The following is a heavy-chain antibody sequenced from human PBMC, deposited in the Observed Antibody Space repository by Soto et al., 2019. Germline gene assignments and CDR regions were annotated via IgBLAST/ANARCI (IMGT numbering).Heavy chain of an antibody. CDR1: GNTFATDW. CDR2: IFLDDSDA. Sequence: EAQLVQSGAEVKKAGESLKISCRDPGNTFATDWIAWVRQVPGKGLEWMGVIFLDDSDATYSPSFQGQVTISADKPTITAYLQWDHLKASDTAMYYCARPSFDSSGYYLYWGQGTLVTVST. D-gene: IGHD3-22*01. CDR3: ARPSFDSSGYYLY. V-gene: IGHV5-51*04. J-gene: IGHJ4*02.